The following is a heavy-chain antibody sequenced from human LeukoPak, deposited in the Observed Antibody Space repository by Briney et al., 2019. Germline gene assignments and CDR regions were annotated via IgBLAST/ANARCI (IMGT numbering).Heavy chain of an antibody. CDR2: IYSGGST. CDR3: AKELSEVATISPFDY. V-gene: IGHV3-53*01. Sequence: GGSLRLSCAASGFTVSSNYMSWVRQAPGKGLEWVSMIYSGGSTYYADSVKGRFTISRDNSKNTLYLQMNSLRAEDTAVYYCAKELSEVATISPFDYWGQGTLVTVSS. J-gene: IGHJ4*02. D-gene: IGHD5-24*01. CDR1: GFTVSSNY.